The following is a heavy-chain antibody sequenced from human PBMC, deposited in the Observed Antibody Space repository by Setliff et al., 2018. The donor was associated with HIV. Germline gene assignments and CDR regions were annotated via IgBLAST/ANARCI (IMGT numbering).Heavy chain of an antibody. D-gene: IGHD1-26*01. CDR1: GYTFTNYW. CDR2: IYPGDSDT. Sequence: GESLKISCKGSGYTFTNYWIGWVRQMPGKGLECMGIIYPGDSDTRYSPSFQGQVTISADKSISTAYLQWSSLKASDTAMFFCARPRRPYSGSYYDGFDIWGQGTMVTVSS. J-gene: IGHJ3*02. V-gene: IGHV5-51*01. CDR3: ARPRRPYSGSYYDGFDI.